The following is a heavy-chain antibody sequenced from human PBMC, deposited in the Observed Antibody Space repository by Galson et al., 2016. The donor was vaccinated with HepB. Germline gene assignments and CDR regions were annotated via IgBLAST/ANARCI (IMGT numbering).Heavy chain of an antibody. Sequence: SLRLSCAASGFTFSSYTMNWVRQAPGKGLEWVSSLSSMSTYIYYADSVKGRFTISRDNAENSLYLEMNSLRAEDTAVYYCARAYQIGGSQRLPGYWGQGTLVTVSS. CDR3: ARAYQIGGSQRLPGY. CDR1: GFTFSSYT. CDR2: LSSMSTYI. J-gene: IGHJ4*02. D-gene: IGHD1-26*01. V-gene: IGHV3-21*01.